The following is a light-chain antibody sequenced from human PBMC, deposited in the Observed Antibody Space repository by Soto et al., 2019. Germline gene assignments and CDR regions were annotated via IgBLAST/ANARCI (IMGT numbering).Light chain of an antibody. Sequence: EIVMTQSPATLSVSPGERATLSCRASQTVNNNLAWYQQKPGQAPRLLIDGASARATGIPARFSGSGSGTEFTLTISSLQSEDFAVYYCQQYNNWPLTFGGGTKVEIK. CDR2: GAS. CDR3: QQYNNWPLT. J-gene: IGKJ4*01. CDR1: QTVNNN. V-gene: IGKV3-15*01.